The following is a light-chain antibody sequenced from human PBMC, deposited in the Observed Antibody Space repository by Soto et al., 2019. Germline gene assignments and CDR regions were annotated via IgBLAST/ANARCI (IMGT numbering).Light chain of an antibody. J-gene: IGKJ4*01. CDR3: QQYDNLPFG. CDR1: QDITNY. CDR2: DPS. V-gene: IGKV1-33*01. Sequence: DIQMSQSPSSLSASVGDGVTITCPASQDITNYLNWYQHRPGKPPKLLIYDPSNLETGIPSRFSVSGSGTAFTFTISSLQPEDIATYYCQQYDNLPFGFGGGTKVEIK.